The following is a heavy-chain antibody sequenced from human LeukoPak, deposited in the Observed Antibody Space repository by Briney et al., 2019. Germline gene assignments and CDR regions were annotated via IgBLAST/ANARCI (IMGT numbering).Heavy chain of an antibody. Sequence: SETLSLTCAVYGGSFSGYYWSWIRQPPGKGLEWIGEINHSGSTNYNPSLKSRVTISVDTSKNQFSLKLSSVTAADTAVYYCARFNRRGFDYWGQGTLVTVSS. D-gene: IGHD1-14*01. V-gene: IGHV4-34*01. CDR1: GGSFSGYY. CDR3: ARFNRRGFDY. J-gene: IGHJ4*02. CDR2: INHSGST.